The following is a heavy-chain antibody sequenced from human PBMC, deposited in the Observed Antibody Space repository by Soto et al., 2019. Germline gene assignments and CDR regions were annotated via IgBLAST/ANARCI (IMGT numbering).Heavy chain of an antibody. CDR3: AREIGVAATRHLDP. V-gene: IGHV4-30-2*01. CDR1: GGSISSGGYS. D-gene: IGHD2-15*01. J-gene: IGHJ5*02. CDR2: IYHSGST. Sequence: SSETLSLTCAVSGGSISSGGYSWSWIRQPPGKGLEWIGYIYHSGSTYYNPSLKSRVTISVDRSKNQFSLKLSSVTAADTAVYYCAREIGVAATRHLDPWGQGTLVTVSS.